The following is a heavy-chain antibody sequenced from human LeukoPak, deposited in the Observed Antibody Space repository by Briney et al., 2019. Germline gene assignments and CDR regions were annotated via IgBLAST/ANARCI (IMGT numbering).Heavy chain of an antibody. CDR1: GGTFSSYA. V-gene: IGHV1-69*05. J-gene: IGHJ4*02. CDR2: IIPIFGTA. Sequence: ASVKVSCKASGGTFSSYAISWVRQAPGQGLEWMGRIIPIFGTANYAQKFQGRVTITTDESTSTAYMELSSLRSEDTAVYYCARAGVYCGDDCYTDYWGQGTLVTVSS. CDR3: ARAGVYCGDDCYTDY. D-gene: IGHD2-21*02.